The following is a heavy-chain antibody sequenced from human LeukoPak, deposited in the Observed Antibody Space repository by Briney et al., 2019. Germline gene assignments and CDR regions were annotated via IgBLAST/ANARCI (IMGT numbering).Heavy chain of an antibody. Sequence: PSETLSLTCTVSGGSISSYYWSWIRQPPGEGLEWIGYIYYSGSTNYNPSLKSRVTISVDTSKNQFSLKLSSVTAADTAVYYCARREGYDSSGYYYRDAFDIWGQGTMVTVSS. CDR1: GGSISSYY. CDR3: ARREGYDSSGYYYRDAFDI. D-gene: IGHD3-22*01. J-gene: IGHJ3*02. CDR2: IYYSGST. V-gene: IGHV4-59*08.